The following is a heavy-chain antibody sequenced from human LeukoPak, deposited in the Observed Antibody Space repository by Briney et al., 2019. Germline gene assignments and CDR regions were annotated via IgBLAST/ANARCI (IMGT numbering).Heavy chain of an antibody. Sequence: GGSLRLSCAASGFTFSSYAMSWVRQAPGKGLEWVAVISYDGSNKYYADSVKGRFTISRDNSKNTLYPQMNSLRAEDTAVYYCAKDDANDAFDIWGQGTMVTVSS. CDR3: AKDDANDAFDI. V-gene: IGHV3-30*18. CDR2: ISYDGSNK. J-gene: IGHJ3*02. CDR1: GFTFSSYA.